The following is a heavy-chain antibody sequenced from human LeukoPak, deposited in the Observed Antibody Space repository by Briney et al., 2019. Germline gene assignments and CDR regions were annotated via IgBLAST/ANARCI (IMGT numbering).Heavy chain of an antibody. CDR3: ARVSSPPRGMGYQLPYNWFDP. J-gene: IGHJ5*02. CDR1: GYNFTSYD. Sequence: GASVKVSCKASGYNFTSYDINWVRQATGQGLEWMGWINPNSGGTNYAQKFQGRVTMTRDTSISTAYMELSRLRSDDTAVYYCARVSSPPRGMGYQLPYNWFDPWGQGTLVTVSS. V-gene: IGHV1-2*02. CDR2: INPNSGGT. D-gene: IGHD2-2*01.